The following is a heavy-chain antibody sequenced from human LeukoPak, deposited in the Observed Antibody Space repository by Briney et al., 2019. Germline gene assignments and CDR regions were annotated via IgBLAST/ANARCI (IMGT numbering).Heavy chain of an antibody. J-gene: IGHJ6*02. V-gene: IGHV1-69*04. CDR3: ARALKYCSSTSCPTPYYYYGMDV. Sequence: SVKVSCKSSGGTFSSYAISWVRQAPGQGLEWMGRIIPMLGIANYAQKFQGRVTITADKSTSTAYMELSSLRSEDTAVYYCARALKYCSSTSCPTPYYYYGMDVWGQGTTVTVSS. CDR2: IIPMLGIA. D-gene: IGHD2-2*01. CDR1: GGTFSSYA.